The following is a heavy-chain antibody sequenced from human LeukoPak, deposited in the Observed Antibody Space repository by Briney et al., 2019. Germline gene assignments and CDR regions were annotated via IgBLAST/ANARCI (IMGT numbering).Heavy chain of an antibody. D-gene: IGHD3-10*01. CDR3: ARNDGSGSGAYYFDY. Sequence: SGTLSLTCAVSGGSISSSNWWSWVRQPPGKGLEWIGEIYHSGSTNYNPSLKSRVTISVDKSKNQFSLKLSSVTAADTAVYYCARNDGSGSGAYYFDYWGQGTLVTVSS. CDR2: IYHSGST. V-gene: IGHV4-4*02. CDR1: GGSISSSNW. J-gene: IGHJ4*02.